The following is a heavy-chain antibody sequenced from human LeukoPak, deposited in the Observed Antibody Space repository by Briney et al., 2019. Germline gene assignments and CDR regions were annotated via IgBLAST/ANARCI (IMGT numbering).Heavy chain of an antibody. CDR1: GFTFSSYA. D-gene: IGHD4-11*01. CDR2: ISSSGSYI. Sequence: GGSLRLSCAASGFTFSSYAMSWVRQAPGKGLEWVSSISSSGSYIYYADSVKGRFTISRDNAKNSLYLQMNSLRAEDTAVYYCAREPYSDYIYYFNYYMDVWGKGTTVTVSS. CDR3: AREPYSDYIYYFNYYMDV. V-gene: IGHV3-21*01. J-gene: IGHJ6*03.